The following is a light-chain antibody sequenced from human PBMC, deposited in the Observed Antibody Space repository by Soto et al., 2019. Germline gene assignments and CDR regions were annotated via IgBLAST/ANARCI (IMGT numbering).Light chain of an antibody. CDR1: QSVSGY. Sequence: EIVMTQSPGTVSVFPGETVTLSCRASQSVSGYLDWFQQKPGQAPRLVLLRIFTRAIGVPARFSGSGSETEFTLTISGLQPEDSGVYYCLQHYAWPWTFDQGTKVEIK. J-gene: IGKJ1*01. CDR2: RIF. CDR3: LQHYAWPWT. V-gene: IGKV3-15*01.